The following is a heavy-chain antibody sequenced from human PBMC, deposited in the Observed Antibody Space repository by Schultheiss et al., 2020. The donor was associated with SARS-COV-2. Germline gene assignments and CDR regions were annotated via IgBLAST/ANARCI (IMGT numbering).Heavy chain of an antibody. CDR2: IYSGGST. Sequence: GGSLRLSCAASGFTFSSYGMHWVRQAPGKGLEWVAVIYSGGSTYYADSVKGRFTISRDNSKNTLYLQMNSLRAEDTAVYYCARDSGYDSVVVWFDPWGQGTLVTVSS. J-gene: IGHJ5*02. D-gene: IGHD5-12*01. CDR1: GFTFSSYG. CDR3: ARDSGYDSVVVWFDP. V-gene: IGHV3-NL1*01.